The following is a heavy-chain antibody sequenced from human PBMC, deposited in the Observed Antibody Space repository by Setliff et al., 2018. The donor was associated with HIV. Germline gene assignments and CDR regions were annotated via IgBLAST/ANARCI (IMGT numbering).Heavy chain of an antibody. Sequence: ASVKVSCKASGYIFSDYYIHWVRQTPGQGLEWMGRINPNSGATDYAQEFQGRVSMTRDTSIRTVYVELSRLRSDDTALYYCATDGEKWEGYYKYYYMDVWGKGTKVTVSS. CDR2: INPNSGAT. CDR1: GYIFSDYY. D-gene: IGHD1-26*01. J-gene: IGHJ6*03. CDR3: ATDGEKWEGYYKYYYMDV. V-gene: IGHV1-2*06.